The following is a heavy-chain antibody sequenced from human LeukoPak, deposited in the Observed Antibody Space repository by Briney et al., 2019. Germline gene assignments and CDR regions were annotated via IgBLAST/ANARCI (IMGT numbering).Heavy chain of an antibody. D-gene: IGHD1-14*01. CDR1: GFTFSTYG. CDR3: AREPEYFDY. J-gene: IGHJ4*02. V-gene: IGHV3-33*01. CDR2: IWYDGSKT. Sequence: GGSLRLSCAASGFTFSTYGMHWVRQAPGKGLEGVAVIWYDGSKTYYGDSVKGRFTISRDKSESTLYLQMNSLRVEDTAVYYCAREPEYFDYWGQGALVTVSS.